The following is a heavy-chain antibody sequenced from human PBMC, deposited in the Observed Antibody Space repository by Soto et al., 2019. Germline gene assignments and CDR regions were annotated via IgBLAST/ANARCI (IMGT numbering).Heavy chain of an antibody. Sequence: ASVKVSCKASGYTFTSYAMHWVRQAPGQRPEWMGWINAGNGNTKYSQKFQGRVTITRDTSAGTAYMELSSLRSEDTAVYYCARDRSRYYDVWSGPNWFDPWGQGNLVTFSS. J-gene: IGHJ5*02. D-gene: IGHD3-3*01. CDR2: INAGNGNT. CDR1: GYTFTSYA. V-gene: IGHV1-3*01. CDR3: ARDRSRYYDVWSGPNWFDP.